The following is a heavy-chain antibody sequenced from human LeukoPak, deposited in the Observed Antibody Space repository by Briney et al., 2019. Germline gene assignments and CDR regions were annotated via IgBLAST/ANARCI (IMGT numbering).Heavy chain of an antibody. CDR2: IYYTGST. D-gene: IGHD3-3*02. J-gene: IGHJ4*02. Sequence: SETLSLTCTVSVGSISPYYWSWIRQPPGKGLEWIGYIYYTGSTNYNPSLKSRVTISVDRSKNQVSLRLSSLTPADTAVYYCARGGSFGHYDYWGQGTLVTVSP. CDR3: ARGGSFGHYDY. V-gene: IGHV4-59*01. CDR1: VGSISPYY.